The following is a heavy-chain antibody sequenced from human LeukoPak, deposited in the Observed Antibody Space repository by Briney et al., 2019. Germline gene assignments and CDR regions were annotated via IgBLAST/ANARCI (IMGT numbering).Heavy chain of an antibody. V-gene: IGHV4-39*01. J-gene: IGHJ4*02. Sequence: SETLSLTCTVSGGSTSSSSYYWGWIRQPPGKGLEWIGSIYYSGSTYYNPSLKSRVTISVDTSKNQFSLKLSSVTAADTAVYSCAGLYSGYDYFDYWGQGTLVTVSS. CDR3: AGLYSGYDYFDY. CDR1: GGSTSSSSYY. D-gene: IGHD5-12*01. CDR2: IYYSGST.